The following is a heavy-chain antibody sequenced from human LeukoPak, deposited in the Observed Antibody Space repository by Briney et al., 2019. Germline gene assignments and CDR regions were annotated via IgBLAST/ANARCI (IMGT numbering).Heavy chain of an antibody. CDR2: IYPGDSDT. V-gene: IGHV5-51*01. CDR1: GYSFTSYW. J-gene: IGHJ4*02. D-gene: IGHD2-15*01. CDR3: ARQAPSVVVAATGDFDY. Sequence: GESLKISCKGSGYSFTSYWIGWVRQMPGKGLERMGIIYPGDSDTRYRPSFEGQVTISADKSISTAYLQWSSLKASDTAMYYCARQAPSVVVAATGDFDYWGQGTLVTVSS.